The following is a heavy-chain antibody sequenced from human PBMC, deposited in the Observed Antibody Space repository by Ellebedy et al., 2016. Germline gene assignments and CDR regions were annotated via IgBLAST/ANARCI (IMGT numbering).Heavy chain of an antibody. CDR1: GFTVSSNY. D-gene: IGHD3-9*01. V-gene: IGHV3-66*01. Sequence: GGSLRLSCAASGFTVSSNYMSWVRQAPGKGLEWISVIYSGENTYYADSVKGRFFISRDNSKNTLYLQMNSLRTEDTAVYYCAGEAGLTGTQHIPDHWGQGTLVTVSS. CDR2: IYSGENT. J-gene: IGHJ5*02. CDR3: AGEAGLTGTQHIPDH.